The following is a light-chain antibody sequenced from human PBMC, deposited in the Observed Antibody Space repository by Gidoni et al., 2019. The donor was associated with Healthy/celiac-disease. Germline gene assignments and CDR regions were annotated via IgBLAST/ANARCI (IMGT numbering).Light chain of an antibody. CDR2: EGS. CDR3: CSYAGSSTLL. Sequence: QSALPQPASVSGSPGQSITISGTGTSSDVGSYNLVSWYHQHPGKAPKLMIYEGSKRPSGVSNRFSGSKSGNTASLTISGLQAEDEADYYCCSYAGSSTLLFGGGTKLTVL. CDR1: SSDVGSYNL. V-gene: IGLV2-23*01. J-gene: IGLJ2*01.